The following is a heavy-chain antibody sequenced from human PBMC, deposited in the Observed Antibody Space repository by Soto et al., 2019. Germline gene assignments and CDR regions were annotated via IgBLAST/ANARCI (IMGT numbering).Heavy chain of an antibody. Sequence: GGSLRLSCAASGFTFDDYAMHWVRQAPGKGLEWVSGISWNSGSIGYADSVKGRFTISRDNAKNSLYLQMNSLRAEDTALYYCAKGRRPRYCSGGSCHLIDYWGQGTLVTVSS. CDR3: AKGRRPRYCSGGSCHLIDY. V-gene: IGHV3-9*01. CDR1: GFTFDDYA. J-gene: IGHJ4*02. D-gene: IGHD2-15*01. CDR2: ISWNSGSI.